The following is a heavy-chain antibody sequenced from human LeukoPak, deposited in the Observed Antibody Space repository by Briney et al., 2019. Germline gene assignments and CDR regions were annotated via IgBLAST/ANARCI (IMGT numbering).Heavy chain of an antibody. J-gene: IGHJ4*02. CDR1: GFTFRSYT. CDR3: ARGPDGFFDY. Sequence: PGGSLRLSCAASGFTFRSYTMDWVRQAPGKGLEWVSSITSSSSYIYYADSLKGRFTISRDNPKNSLYLQMNNLRAEDTAVYYCARGPDGFFDYWGQGTLVTVSS. CDR2: ITSSSSYI. D-gene: IGHD5-24*01. V-gene: IGHV3-21*01.